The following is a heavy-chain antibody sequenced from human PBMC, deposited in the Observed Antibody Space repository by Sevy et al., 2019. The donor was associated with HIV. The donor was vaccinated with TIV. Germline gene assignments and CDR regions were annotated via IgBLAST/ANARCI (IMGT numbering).Heavy chain of an antibody. Sequence: GGSLRLSCAASVFTFSNHGMHWVRQAPGKGLEWVAFIRYDGSNEYYGDSVKGRFTISRDNSKDTLYLQMNSLRPEDTAVYFCAKDRKVLLVVYAIPFDVFDIWGHGTMVTVSS. CDR1: VFTFSNHG. CDR3: AKDRKVLLVVYAIPFDVFDI. J-gene: IGHJ3*02. CDR2: IRYDGSNE. D-gene: IGHD2-8*02. V-gene: IGHV3-30*02.